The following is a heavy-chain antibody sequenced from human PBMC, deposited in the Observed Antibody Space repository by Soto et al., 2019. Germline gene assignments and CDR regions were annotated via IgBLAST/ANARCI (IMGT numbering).Heavy chain of an antibody. CDR3: AISVGVSGSSRRLYYYYYMDV. V-gene: IGHV1-69*13. CDR2: IIPIFGTA. CDR1: GGTFSSYA. D-gene: IGHD1-26*01. Sequence: ASVKVSCKASGGTFSSYAISWVRQAPGQGLEWMGGIIPIFGTANYAQKFQGRVTITADESTSTAYMELSSLISEDTAVYYCAISVGVSGSSRRLYYYYYMDVWGKGTTVTVSS. J-gene: IGHJ6*03.